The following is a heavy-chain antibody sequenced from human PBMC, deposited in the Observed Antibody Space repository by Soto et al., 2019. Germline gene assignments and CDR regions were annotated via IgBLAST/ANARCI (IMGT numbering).Heavy chain of an antibody. CDR2: INPNSGGT. CDR1: GYTFTGYY. V-gene: IGHV1-2*04. D-gene: IGHD1-20*01. J-gene: IGHJ6*02. Sequence: ASVKVSCKASGYTFTGYYMHWVRQAPGQGLEWMGWINPNSGGTNYAQKFQGWVTMTRDTSISTAYMELSRLRSDDTAVYYCASGGITGTTYDGMDVWGQGTTVPVSS. CDR3: ASGGITGTTYDGMDV.